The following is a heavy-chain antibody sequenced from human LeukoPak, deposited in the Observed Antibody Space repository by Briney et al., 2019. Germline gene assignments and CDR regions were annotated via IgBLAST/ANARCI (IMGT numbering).Heavy chain of an antibody. Sequence: ASVKVSCKASGGTFSSYAISWVRQAPGQGLEWMGIINPSGGSTSYAQKFQGRVTMTRDTSTSTVYMELSSLRSEDTAVYYCAREWELQKGSFDYWGQRTLVTVSS. J-gene: IGHJ4*02. CDR1: GGTFSSYA. CDR3: AREWELQKGSFDY. V-gene: IGHV1-46*01. D-gene: IGHD1-26*01. CDR2: INPSGGST.